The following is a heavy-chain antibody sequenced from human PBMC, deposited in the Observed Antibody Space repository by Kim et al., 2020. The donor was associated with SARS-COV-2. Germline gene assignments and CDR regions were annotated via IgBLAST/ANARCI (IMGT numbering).Heavy chain of an antibody. D-gene: IGHD2-21*01. CDR2: INQRGNT. V-gene: IGHV4-61*05. CDR1: GGSVSSNTYY. Sequence: SETLSLICIVSGGSVSSNTYYWGWIRQPPGKGLEWIGDINQRGNTNYNPSLKSRVALSVDTSKNQFSLKVNSVTATDTAVYYCARRLREASGGFDYWGQGMLVTVS. CDR3: ARRLREASGGFDY. J-gene: IGHJ4*02.